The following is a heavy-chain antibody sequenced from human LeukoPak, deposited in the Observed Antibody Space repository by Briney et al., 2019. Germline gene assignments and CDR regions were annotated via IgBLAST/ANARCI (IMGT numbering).Heavy chain of an antibody. CDR2: IIPIFGTA. J-gene: IGHJ3*02. D-gene: IGHD6-19*01. Sequence: ASVKVSCKASGGTFSSYAISWVRQAPGQGLEWMGGIIPIFGTANYAQKFQGRVTITADESTSTAYMELSSLRSEDTAVYYCARHSSGWSDAFDIWGQGQWSPSLQ. CDR1: GGTFSSYA. V-gene: IGHV1-69*13. CDR3: ARHSSGWSDAFDI.